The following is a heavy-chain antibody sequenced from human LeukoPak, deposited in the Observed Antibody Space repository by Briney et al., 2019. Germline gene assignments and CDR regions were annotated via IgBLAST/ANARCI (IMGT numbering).Heavy chain of an antibody. CDR2: MNPNSGNT. CDR1: GYTFTSYD. Sequence: ASVKVSCKASGYTFTSYDINWVRQATGQGREWMGWMNPNSGNTGYAQKFQGRATITRNTSISTAYMELSSLRSEDTAVYYCARRVRAARAKSYNWFDPWGQGTLVTVSS. J-gene: IGHJ5*02. D-gene: IGHD6-6*01. CDR3: ARRVRAARAKSYNWFDP. V-gene: IGHV1-8*03.